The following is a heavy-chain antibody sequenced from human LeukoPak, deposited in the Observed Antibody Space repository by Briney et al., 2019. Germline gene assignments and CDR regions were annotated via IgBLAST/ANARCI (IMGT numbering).Heavy chain of an antibody. CDR2: IWYDGSHK. V-gene: IGHV3-33*01. CDR1: GFIFSDYN. Sequence: GRSLSLSCAASGFIFSDYNMHWVRQAPGEGLEWVAVIWYDGSHKIYADSVKGRFTISRDNSKNTLYLQMIGLGAEDTGVYHCASGDAFDNWGQGTMVTVSS. J-gene: IGHJ3*02. CDR3: ASGDAFDN.